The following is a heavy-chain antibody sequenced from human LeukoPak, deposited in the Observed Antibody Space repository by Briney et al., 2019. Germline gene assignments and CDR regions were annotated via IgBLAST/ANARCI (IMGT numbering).Heavy chain of an antibody. CDR2: IYSGGRT. Sequence: GGSLRLSCAASGLTFSSRAMHWVRQAPGKGLEWVSVIYSGGRTDYADSVKGRFTISRDNSKNTLYLQMSSLRAEDTAVYYCASSYSSSWPEIDYWGQGTLVTVSS. CDR1: GLTFSSRA. V-gene: IGHV3-66*01. D-gene: IGHD6-13*01. J-gene: IGHJ4*02. CDR3: ASSYSSSWPEIDY.